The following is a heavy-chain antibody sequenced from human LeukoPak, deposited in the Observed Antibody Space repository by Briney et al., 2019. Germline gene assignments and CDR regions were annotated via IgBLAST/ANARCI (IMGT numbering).Heavy chain of an antibody. J-gene: IGHJ4*02. CDR2: IRGDSTET. CDR3: ARGHFGVVLDY. D-gene: IGHD3-3*01. CDR1: GFTFSSYS. Sequence: GGSLRLSCEGSGFTFSSYSMIWVRQAPGKGLEWVSSIRGDSTETRHADSLMGRFTISRDNAKKSLYLQMNSLRAEDAAVYYCARGHFGVVLDYWGQGTLVTVSS. V-gene: IGHV3-21*01.